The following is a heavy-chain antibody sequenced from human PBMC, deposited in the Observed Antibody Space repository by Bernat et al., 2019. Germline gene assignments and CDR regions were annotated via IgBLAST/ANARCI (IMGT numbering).Heavy chain of an antibody. J-gene: IGHJ4*02. D-gene: IGHD4-23*01. CDR1: GFTFSGSA. CDR2: IRDKAISYAT. V-gene: IGHV3-73*01. CDR3: TSHSCSTVIPPIAY. Sequence: EVQLVESGGGLVQPGGSLKLSCAASGFTFSGSAMHWVRQASGKGLEWVGRIRDKAISYATACAASVKGRFAISRGESKNTAYLHMSSLEAEDTAVYFCTSHSCSTVIPPIAYWGQGTLVTVSS.